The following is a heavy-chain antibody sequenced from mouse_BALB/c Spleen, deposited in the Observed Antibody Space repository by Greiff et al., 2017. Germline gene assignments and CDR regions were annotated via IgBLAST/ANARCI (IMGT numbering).Heavy chain of an antibody. D-gene: IGHD2-14*01. Sequence: EVKLQESGPGLVKPSQSLSLTCTVTGYSITSDYAWNWIRQFPGNKLEWMGYISYSGSTSYNPSLKSRISITRDTSKNQFFLQLNSVTTEDTATYYCARSDRYDRGYYFDYWGQGTTLTVSS. CDR1: GYSITSDYA. V-gene: IGHV3-2*02. J-gene: IGHJ2*01. CDR3: ARSDRYDRGYYFDY. CDR2: ISYSGST.